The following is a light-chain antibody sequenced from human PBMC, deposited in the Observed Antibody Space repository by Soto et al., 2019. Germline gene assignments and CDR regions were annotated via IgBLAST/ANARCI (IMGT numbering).Light chain of an antibody. V-gene: IGLV2-14*01. CDR3: KSYAGSNTYV. J-gene: IGLJ1*01. Sequence: QSVLTQPASVSGSPGQSITISCTGTSSDVGNYNFVSWYQHHAGTAPKLIIYQVTNRPSGVSDRFSGSKSGNTASLTVSGLQAADEADYFCKSYAGSNTYVFGSGTKLTVL. CDR2: QVT. CDR1: SSDVGNYNF.